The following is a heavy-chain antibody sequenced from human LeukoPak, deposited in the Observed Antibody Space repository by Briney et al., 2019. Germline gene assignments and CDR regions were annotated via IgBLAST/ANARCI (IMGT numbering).Heavy chain of an antibody. V-gene: IGHV1-2*02. D-gene: IGHD1-14*01. Sequence: ASVKVSRKPSGYTFTDSYIHWVRQAPAVGLKWMGWISLNNGDTKYAEDFQARVTMTRDKSISTAYVELTGLTPDDTAVYDCVRSPTGASAYWGRGTLVTVSS. CDR1: GYTFTDSY. CDR3: VRSPTGASAY. J-gene: IGHJ4*02. CDR2: ISLNNGDT.